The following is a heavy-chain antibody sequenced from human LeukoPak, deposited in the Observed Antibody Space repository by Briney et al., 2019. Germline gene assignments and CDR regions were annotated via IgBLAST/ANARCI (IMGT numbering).Heavy chain of an antibody. V-gene: IGHV3-23*01. D-gene: IGHD3-22*01. Sequence: GGSLRLSCAASGFTFDSYSMTWVRQAPGKGLEWVAVISGNSRATFYADSVKGRFTISRDNSKNTLYLQMTSLRAEDTAVYYCARDSSGYYGPYWYFALWGRGTLVTVSS. CDR2: ISGNSRAT. CDR3: ARDSSGYYGPYWYFAL. J-gene: IGHJ2*01. CDR1: GFTFDSYS.